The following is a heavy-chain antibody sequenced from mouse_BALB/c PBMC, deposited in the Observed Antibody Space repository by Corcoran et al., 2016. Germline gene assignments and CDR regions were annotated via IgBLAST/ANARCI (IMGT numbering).Heavy chain of an antibody. J-gene: IGHJ4*01. CDR1: GYTFTNYG. V-gene: IGHV9-3-1*01. Sequence: QIQLVKSGPELKKPGETVKISCKASGYTFTNYGMNWVKQAPGKGLKWMGWINTYTGEPTYADDFKGRFAFSLETSASTAYLQINNLKNGDTATYFCAREPYALDYWGQGTSVTVSS. CDR3: AREPYALDY. CDR2: INTYTGEP.